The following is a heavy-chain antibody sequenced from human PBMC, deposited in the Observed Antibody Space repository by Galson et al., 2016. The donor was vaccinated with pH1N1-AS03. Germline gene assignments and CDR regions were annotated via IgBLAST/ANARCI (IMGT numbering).Heavy chain of an antibody. J-gene: IGHJ6*02. V-gene: IGHV3-21*01. D-gene: IGHD6-13*01. Sequence: SLRLSCAASGFTFSSHSMNWVRQAPGKGLEWVSAISFSSTYIYYADSVQGRFTISRDDAKNSLHLQMSSLRVEDTAVYYCARVLSPAAGHSLDVWGQGTTVTVSS. CDR2: ISFSSTYI. CDR3: ARVLSPAAGHSLDV. CDR1: GFTFSSHS.